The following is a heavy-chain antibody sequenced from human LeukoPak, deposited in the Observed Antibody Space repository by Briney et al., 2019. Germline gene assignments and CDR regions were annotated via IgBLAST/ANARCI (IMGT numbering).Heavy chain of an antibody. CDR3: ATTGEDSSGYYWPGWFDP. J-gene: IGHJ5*02. CDR1: GGSFSGYY. Sequence: SETLSLTCAVYGGSFSGYYWSWIRQPPGKGLEWIGEINHSGSTNYNPSLKSRVTISVDTSKNQFSLKLSSVTAADTAVYYCATTGEDSSGYYWPGWFDPWGQGTLVTVSS. CDR2: INHSGST. D-gene: IGHD3-22*01. V-gene: IGHV4-34*01.